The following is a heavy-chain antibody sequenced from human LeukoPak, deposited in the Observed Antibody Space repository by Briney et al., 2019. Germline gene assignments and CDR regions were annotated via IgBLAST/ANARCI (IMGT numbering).Heavy chain of an antibody. CDR2: TSSSGSSI. CDR1: GFTFSSYE. V-gene: IGHV3-48*03. D-gene: IGHD3-3*01. CDR3: ARATVGFGY. J-gene: IGHJ4*02. Sequence: PGGSLRLSCAASGFTFSSYEMNWVRQAPGKGLEWVSYTSSSGSSIYYADSVKGRFTISRDNAKNSQYLQMNSLRAEDTAVYYCARATVGFGYWGQGTLVTVSS.